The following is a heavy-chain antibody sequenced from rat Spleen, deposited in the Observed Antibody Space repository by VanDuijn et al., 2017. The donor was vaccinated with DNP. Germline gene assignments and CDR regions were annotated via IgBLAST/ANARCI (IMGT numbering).Heavy chain of an antibody. CDR1: GFSFSDYY. CDR3: ARLGDY. D-gene: IGHD5-1*01. V-gene: IGHV5-20*01. Sequence: EVQLVESGGGLVQPGRSLKLSCAASGFSFSDYYLAWVRQAPTKGLEWVAYVNYDGGSTYYGDSVKGRFTVSRDNAKSTLYLQMDSLRSEDTATYYCARLGDYWGQGVMVTVSS. CDR2: VNYDGGST. J-gene: IGHJ2*01.